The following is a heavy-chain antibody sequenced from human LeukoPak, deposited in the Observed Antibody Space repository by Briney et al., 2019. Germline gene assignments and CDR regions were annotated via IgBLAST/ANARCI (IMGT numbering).Heavy chain of an antibody. D-gene: IGHD6-19*01. CDR1: GGTFSSYA. Sequence: GSSVKVSCKASGGTFSSYAISWVRQAPGQGLEWMGRIDPSGGSTDYAQKFRDRVTLTRDKSTNMAYMEVTSLRSEDTAVYYCARKSNSGWYGPFDYWGQGTLVTVSS. V-gene: IGHV1-69*04. CDR3: ARKSNSGWYGPFDY. CDR2: IDPSGGST. J-gene: IGHJ4*02.